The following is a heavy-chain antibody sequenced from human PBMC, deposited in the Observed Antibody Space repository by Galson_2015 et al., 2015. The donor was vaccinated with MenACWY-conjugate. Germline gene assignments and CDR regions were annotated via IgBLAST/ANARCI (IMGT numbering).Heavy chain of an antibody. CDR3: ARAFQLDV. Sequence: SLRLSCAASGFAFNSYGMSWVRQAPGRGLEWVSTITNTGGTTYYPDSVKGRFTISRDNSKSTLHLQMNSLRAEDTAVYYCARAFQLDVWGQGTTVTVSS. D-gene: IGHD2-2*01. J-gene: IGHJ6*02. CDR1: GFAFNSYG. V-gene: IGHV3-23*01. CDR2: ITNTGGTT.